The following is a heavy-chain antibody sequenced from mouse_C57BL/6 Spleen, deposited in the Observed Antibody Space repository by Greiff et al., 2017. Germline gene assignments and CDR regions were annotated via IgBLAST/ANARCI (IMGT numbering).Heavy chain of an antibody. CDR3: ARRYGYYASYAMDF. D-gene: IGHD2-3*01. CDR1: GYSFTGYY. CDR2: INPSTGGT. Sequence: EVQLQQPGPELVKPGASVKISCKASGYSFTGYYMNWVKQSPEKSLEWIGEINPSTGGTTYNQKFKAKATLTVDKSSSTAYMQLKSLTSEDSAVEYCARRYGYYASYAMDFWGRGTSVTVSS. J-gene: IGHJ4*01. V-gene: IGHV1-42*01.